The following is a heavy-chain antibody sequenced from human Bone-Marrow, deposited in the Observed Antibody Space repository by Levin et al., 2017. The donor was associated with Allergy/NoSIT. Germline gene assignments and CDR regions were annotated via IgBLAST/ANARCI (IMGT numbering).Heavy chain of an antibody. Sequence: GGSLRLSCAASGFTFSSYSMNWVRQAPGKGLEWVSSISSSSSYIYYADSVKGRFTISRDNAKNSLYLQMNSLRAEDTAVYYCARGKLSGRALVFDYWGQGTLVTVSS. D-gene: IGHD6-6*01. CDR1: GFTFSSYS. CDR3: ARGKLSGRALVFDY. CDR2: ISSSSSYI. V-gene: IGHV3-21*01. J-gene: IGHJ4*02.